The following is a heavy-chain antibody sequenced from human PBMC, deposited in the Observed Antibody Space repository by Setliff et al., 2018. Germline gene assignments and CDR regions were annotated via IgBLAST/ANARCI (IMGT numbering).Heavy chain of an antibody. CDR1: GDSISSGTYY. V-gene: IGHV4-39*01. J-gene: IGHJ4*02. CDR2: IYYRGTT. CDR3: ARTGTYRYFDY. D-gene: IGHD1-1*01. Sequence: SETLSLTCTVSGDSISSGTYYWGWIRQPPGKGLEWIGRIYYRGTTYYNASLRSRLTISVDTSKNQFSLKLNSVTAPDTAVYYCARTGTYRYFDYWGQGTLVTVSS.